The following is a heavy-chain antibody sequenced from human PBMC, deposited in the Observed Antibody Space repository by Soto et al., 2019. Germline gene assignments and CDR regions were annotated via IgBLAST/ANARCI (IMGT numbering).Heavy chain of an antibody. J-gene: IGHJ5*02. V-gene: IGHV1-69*01. D-gene: IGHD3-3*01. Sequence: QVQLVQSGAEVKKPGSSVKVSCKASGGTFSSYAISWVRQAPGQGLEWMGGIIPIFGTANYAQKFQGRVTITADESTSTAYMELSSLRSEDTAVYYCVRSSGDFWSGQSDSPLRGWFDPWGQGTLVTVSS. CDR2: IIPIFGTA. CDR1: GGTFSSYA. CDR3: VRSSGDFWSGQSDSPLRGWFDP.